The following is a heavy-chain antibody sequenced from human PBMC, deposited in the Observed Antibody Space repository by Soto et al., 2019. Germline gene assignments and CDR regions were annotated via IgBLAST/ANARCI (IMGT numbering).Heavy chain of an antibody. J-gene: IGHJ6*02. CDR1: CGSISDSLW. CDR2: IYQSGST. V-gene: IGHV4-4*02. D-gene: IGHD3-22*01. Sequence: PSETLSLTCAVSCGSISDSLWWNWVRQPPGKGLEWIGEIYQSGSTHYSPSLKSRVTISIDKSNNLLSLRLTSVTAADTAVYYCARPVHGDTGHYFGGLDIWGPGTTVTVSS. CDR3: ARPVHGDTGHYFGGLDI.